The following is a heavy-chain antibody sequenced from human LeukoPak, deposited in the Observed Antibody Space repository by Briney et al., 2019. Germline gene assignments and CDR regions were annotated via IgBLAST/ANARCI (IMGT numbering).Heavy chain of an antibody. CDR1: GITFSTTG. J-gene: IGHJ4*02. D-gene: IGHD3-3*01. Sequence: GGSLRLSCAVSGITFSTTGLHWVRQAPGKGLEWVAMISPDGSTTFYTDSMKGRLTISRDNSNNTLYLQMNSLRLEDTALYYCATEGEEWTNFDYWGQGTPVTVSS. V-gene: IGHV3-30*04. CDR2: ISPDGSTT. CDR3: ATEGEEWTNFDY.